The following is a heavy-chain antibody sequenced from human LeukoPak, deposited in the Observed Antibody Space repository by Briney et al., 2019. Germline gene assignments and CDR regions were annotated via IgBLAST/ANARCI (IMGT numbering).Heavy chain of an antibody. CDR2: IYHSGST. CDR1: GYSISSGYY. Sequence: SETLSLTCTVSGYSISSGYYWGWIRQPPGKGLEWIGSIYHSGSTYYNPSLKSRVTISVDTSKNQFSLKLSSVTAADTAVYYCATTIVVVPAASAFDIWGQGTMVTVSS. D-gene: IGHD2-2*01. V-gene: IGHV4-38-2*02. J-gene: IGHJ3*02. CDR3: ATTIVVVPAASAFDI.